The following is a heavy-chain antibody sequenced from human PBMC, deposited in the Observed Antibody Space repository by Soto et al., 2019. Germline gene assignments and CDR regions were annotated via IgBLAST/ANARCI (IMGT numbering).Heavy chain of an antibody. J-gene: IGHJ2*01. CDR1: GGIFSSYA. Sequence: QVQLVQSGAEVKKPGSSVKVSCKVSGGIFSSYAIGWVRQAPGQGLEWMGGIIPITGTLNYAQKFQGRVTITADESTTTVYMDLSSLRSEDTAXXXXXXXXXSSSQYLYFDIWGRGT. V-gene: IGHV1-69*01. D-gene: IGHD6-6*01. CDR3: XXXXXSSSQYLYFDI. CDR2: IIPITGTL.